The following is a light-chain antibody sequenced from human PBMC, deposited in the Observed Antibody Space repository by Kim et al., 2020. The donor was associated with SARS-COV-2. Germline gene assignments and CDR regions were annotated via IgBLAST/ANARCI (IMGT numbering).Light chain of an antibody. J-gene: IGLJ3*02. V-gene: IGLV3-1*01. CDR3: QAWDSSTWV. CDR2: QDS. Sequence: ESPGQTASITCSGDKLGDKYACWYQQKPGQSPVLVIYQDSKRPSGIPERFSGSNSGNTATLTISGTQAMDEADYYCQAWDSSTWVFGGGTKLTVL. CDR1: KLGDKY.